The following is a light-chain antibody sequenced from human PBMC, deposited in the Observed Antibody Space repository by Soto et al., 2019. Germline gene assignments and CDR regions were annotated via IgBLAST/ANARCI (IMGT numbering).Light chain of an antibody. CDR1: QDINKW. V-gene: IGKV1-12*01. CDR3: QQGKSFPRT. J-gene: IGKJ4*01. CDR2: TAS. Sequence: DIQITQSPSSVSASVWDRVTITCRASQDINKWLAWYQQKPGLAPNLVIYTASRLHGGGPSRFSGSASGTDFTLTISSLQPEDVATYYCQQGKSFPRTFGGGTKVDIK.